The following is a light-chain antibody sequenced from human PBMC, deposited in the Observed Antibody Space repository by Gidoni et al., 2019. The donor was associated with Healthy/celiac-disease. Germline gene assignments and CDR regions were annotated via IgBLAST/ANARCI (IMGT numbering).Light chain of an antibody. CDR3: QVWDNSSDHYV. CDR2: DDS. V-gene: IGLV3-21*02. J-gene: IGLJ1*01. Sequence: SYVLTQPPSVSVAAGQTARITCGGNNIGSKIVHWYQQKPGQAPVLVADDDSDRPSGIPERCSGSNSGNTATLTISRVEAGDEADYYCQVWDNSSDHYVFGTGTKVTVL. CDR1: NIGSKI.